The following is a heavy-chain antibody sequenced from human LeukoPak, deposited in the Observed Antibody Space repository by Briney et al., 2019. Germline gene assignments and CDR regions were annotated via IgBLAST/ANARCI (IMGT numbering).Heavy chain of an antibody. D-gene: IGHD2-21*02. V-gene: IGHV3-23*01. CDR1: GFTFSTYA. J-gene: IGHJ4*02. CDR2: TSTSGDST. CDR3: VRDRATVTMADSFDY. Sequence: GGSLRLSCAASGFTFSTYAMNWVRQAPGKGLEWVSVTSTSGDSTYYVDSVKGRFTISRDNSKNTLYLQMNSLRGEDTAVYYCVRDRATVTMADSFDYWGQGTLVTVSS.